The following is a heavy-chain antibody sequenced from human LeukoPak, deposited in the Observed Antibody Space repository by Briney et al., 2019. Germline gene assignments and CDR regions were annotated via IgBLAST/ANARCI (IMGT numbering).Heavy chain of an antibody. CDR2: ISYDGSNK. Sequence: PGGSLRLSCAASGFTFSSYGMHWVRQAPGKGLVWVAVISYDGSNKYYADSVKGRFTISRDNAKNTLYLQMNSLRAEDTAVYYCAKVSAGYSGYDSPFDYWGQGTLVTVSS. V-gene: IGHV3-30*18. CDR1: GFTFSSYG. CDR3: AKVSAGYSGYDSPFDY. D-gene: IGHD5-12*01. J-gene: IGHJ4*02.